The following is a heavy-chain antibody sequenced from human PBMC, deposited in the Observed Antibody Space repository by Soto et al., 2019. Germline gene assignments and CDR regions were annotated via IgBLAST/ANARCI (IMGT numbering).Heavy chain of an antibody. J-gene: IGHJ5*02. CDR3: ATGSSGWSINWFDP. V-gene: IGHV1-24*01. Sequence: ASVKVSCKFSGYTLTELSMHCVRQAPGKGLEWMGGFDPEDGETIYAQKFQGRVTMTEDTSTDTAYMELSSLRSEDTAVYYCATGSSGWSINWFDPWGQGTLVTVSS. D-gene: IGHD6-19*01. CDR2: FDPEDGET. CDR1: GYTLTELS.